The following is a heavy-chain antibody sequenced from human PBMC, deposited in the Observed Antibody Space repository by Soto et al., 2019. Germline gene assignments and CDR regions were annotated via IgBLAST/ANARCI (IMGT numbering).Heavy chain of an antibody. V-gene: IGHV3-23*01. D-gene: IGHD3-3*01. CDR1: GFTFSSYA. J-gene: IGHJ4*02. Sequence: GGSLRLSCAASGFTFSSYAMSWVRQAPGKGLEWVSAISGSGGSTYYADSVKGRFTISRDNSKNTLYLQMNSLRAEDTAVYYCAKDLYDFRSGLGYFDYWGQGTLVTVSS. CDR3: AKDLYDFRSGLGYFDY. CDR2: ISGSGGST.